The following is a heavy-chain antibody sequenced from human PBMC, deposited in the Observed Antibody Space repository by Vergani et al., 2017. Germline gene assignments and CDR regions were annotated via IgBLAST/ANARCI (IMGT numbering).Heavy chain of an antibody. CDR2: IIPIFGTA. D-gene: IGHD3-3*01. J-gene: IGHJ6*03. V-gene: IGHV1-69*01. Sequence: QVQLVQSGAEVKKPGSSVKVSCKASGGTFSSYAISWVRQAPGQGLEWMGGIIPIFGTANYAQKFQGRVTITADESTSTAYMGLSSLRSEDTAVYYCARGYYDFWSGYYNGGRYYYMDVWGKGTTVTVSS. CDR3: ARGYYDFWSGYYNGGRYYYMDV. CDR1: GGTFSSYA.